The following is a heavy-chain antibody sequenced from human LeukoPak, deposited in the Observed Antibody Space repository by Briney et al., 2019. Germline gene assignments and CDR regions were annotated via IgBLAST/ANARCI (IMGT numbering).Heavy chain of an antibody. D-gene: IGHD5-24*01. V-gene: IGHV3-7*04. CDR2: IKQDGSKK. Sequence: GGSLRLSCVAFGFPFSSYWMTWVRQAPGKGLEWVANIKQDGSKKSYVDSVKGRFTISRDNAKNSLYLQMNSLRAEDTAIYYCTRVGYIDEGIDYWGQGTLVTVSS. CDR1: GFPFSSYW. J-gene: IGHJ4*02. CDR3: TRVGYIDEGIDY.